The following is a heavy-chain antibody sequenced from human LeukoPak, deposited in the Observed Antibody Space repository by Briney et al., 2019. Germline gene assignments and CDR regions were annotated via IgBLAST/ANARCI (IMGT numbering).Heavy chain of an antibody. D-gene: IGHD6-13*01. CDR3: TTEVVAAAGTGH. V-gene: IGHV1-24*01. CDR2: FDPEDGET. Sequence: VASVKVSCKVSGYTLTELSMHWVRQAPGKGLEWMGGFDPEDGETIYAQKLQGRVTMTEDTSTDTAYMELSSLRSEDAAVYYCTTEVVAAAGTGHWGQRTLVTVSS. J-gene: IGHJ4*02. CDR1: GYTLTELS.